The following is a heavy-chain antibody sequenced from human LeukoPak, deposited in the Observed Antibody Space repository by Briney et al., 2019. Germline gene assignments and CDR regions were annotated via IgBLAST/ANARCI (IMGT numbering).Heavy chain of an antibody. Sequence: SETLSLTCAVYGGSFSGYCWSWIRQPPGKGLEWIGEINHSGSTNYNPSLKSRVTISVDTSKNQFSLKLSSVTAADTAVYYCARGSTNWGLDYWGQGTLVTVSS. J-gene: IGHJ4*02. D-gene: IGHD7-27*01. V-gene: IGHV4-34*01. CDR2: INHSGST. CDR1: GGSFSGYC. CDR3: ARGSTNWGLDY.